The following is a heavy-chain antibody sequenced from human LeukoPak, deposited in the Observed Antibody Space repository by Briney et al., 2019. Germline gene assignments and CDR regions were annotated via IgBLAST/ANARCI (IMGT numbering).Heavy chain of an antibody. CDR1: GFTFSSYA. Sequence: GGSLRLSCAASGFTFSSYAMSWVRQAPGKGLEWVSAISGSGGSTYYADSVKGRFTISRDNSKNTLYLQMNSLRAEDTAVYYCAKKAQEYYYDSTGDFDDVRNWFDPWGQGTLVTVSS. CDR3: AKKAQEYYYDSTGDFDDVRNWFDP. CDR2: ISGSGGST. V-gene: IGHV3-23*01. D-gene: IGHD3-22*01. J-gene: IGHJ5*02.